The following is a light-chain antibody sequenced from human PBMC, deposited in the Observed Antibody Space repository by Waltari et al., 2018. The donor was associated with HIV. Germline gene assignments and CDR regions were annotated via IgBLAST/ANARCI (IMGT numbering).Light chain of an antibody. CDR2: GVS. Sequence: LVMTQSPVTLSVSPGERATLSCRASQSISSNLAWYQQKPGQAPRLIMYGVSIRATGIPARFSGSGSGTEFTLTISSLQSEDFAVYYCQQYDNWPPWTFGQGTKVEIK. J-gene: IGKJ1*01. CDR3: QQYDNWPPWT. CDR1: QSISSN. V-gene: IGKV3-15*01.